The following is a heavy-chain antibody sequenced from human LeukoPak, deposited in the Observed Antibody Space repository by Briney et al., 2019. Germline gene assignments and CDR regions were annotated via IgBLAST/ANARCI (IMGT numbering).Heavy chain of an antibody. CDR3: AKFHYYYGSGIFDAFDI. D-gene: IGHD3-10*01. Sequence: GEPLKISCKGSGYSFMNNWIGWVRQMPGKGLRWMGIIYPGDSDTRYRPSFQGQVTISADKSISTTYLQWSSLRASDTAMYYCAKFHYYYGSGIFDAFDIWGLGTMVTVSS. J-gene: IGHJ3*02. V-gene: IGHV5-51*01. CDR2: IYPGDSDT. CDR1: GYSFMNNW.